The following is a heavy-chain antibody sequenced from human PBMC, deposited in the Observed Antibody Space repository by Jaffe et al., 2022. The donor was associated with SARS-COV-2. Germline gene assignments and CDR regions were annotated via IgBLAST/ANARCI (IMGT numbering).Heavy chain of an antibody. V-gene: IGHV4-39*01. D-gene: IGHD3-10*01. CDR2: IYYSGST. CDR1: GGSISSSSYY. CDR3: ARLDDSDSGSYCFGGCYFDY. Sequence: QLQLQESGPGLVKPSETLSLTCTVSGGSISSSSYYWGWIRQPPGKGLEWIGSIYYSGSTYYNPSLKSRVTISVDTSKNQFSLKLSSVTAADTAVYYCARLDDSDSGSYCFGGCYFDYWGQGTLVTVSS. J-gene: IGHJ4*02.